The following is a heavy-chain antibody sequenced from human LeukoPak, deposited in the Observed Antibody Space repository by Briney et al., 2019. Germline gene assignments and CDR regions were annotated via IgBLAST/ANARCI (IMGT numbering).Heavy chain of an antibody. V-gene: IGHV3-30*02. D-gene: IGHD3-22*01. CDR3: AKDGASTYYYDSSGYYSH. J-gene: IGHJ4*02. CDR2: IRYDGSNK. Sequence: PGGSLRLSCAASGFTFSSYGMHWVRQAPGKGLEWVAFIRYDGSNKYYADSVKGRFTISRDNSKNTLYLQMNSLRAEDTAVYYCAKDGASTYYYDSSGYYSHWGQGTLVTVSS. CDR1: GFTFSSYG.